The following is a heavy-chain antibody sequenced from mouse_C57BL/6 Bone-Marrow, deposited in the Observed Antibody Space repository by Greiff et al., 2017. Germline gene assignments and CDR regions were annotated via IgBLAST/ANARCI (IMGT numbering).Heavy chain of an antibody. Sequence: VQLQQSGAELVKPGASVKLSCTASGFNIKDYYMHWVKQRPEQGLEWIGMIDPGDGDTNYAPKFQGKATITADTSSNTAYLQLSSLTSEDTAVYYCTRSLMGFAYWGQGTLVTVSA. CDR1: GFNIKDYY. CDR3: TRSLMGFAY. CDR2: IDPGDGDT. J-gene: IGHJ3*01. V-gene: IGHV14-2*01. D-gene: IGHD2-3*01.